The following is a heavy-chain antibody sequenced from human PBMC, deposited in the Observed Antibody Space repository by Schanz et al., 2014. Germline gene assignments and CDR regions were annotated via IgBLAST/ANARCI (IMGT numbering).Heavy chain of an antibody. CDR3: ARGLIAAAGGAFDY. CDR1: GFTFRGYA. Sequence: VQLVESGGGVVQPGRSLRLSCAASGFTFRGYAMSWVRQAPGRGLEWVSAISGSGGSTYYADSVKGRFTISRDNSKNTLYLQMNSLRAGDAAVYYCARGLIAAAGGAFDYWGQGTLVAVSA. J-gene: IGHJ4*02. V-gene: IGHV3-23*04. CDR2: ISGSGGST. D-gene: IGHD6-13*01.